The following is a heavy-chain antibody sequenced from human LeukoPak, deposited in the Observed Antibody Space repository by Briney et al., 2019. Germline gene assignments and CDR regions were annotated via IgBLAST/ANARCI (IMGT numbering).Heavy chain of an antibody. CDR3: ASTQLRFLEWLLPPSILFHY. D-gene: IGHD3-3*01. Sequence: PSQTLSLTCTVSGGSISSVGYYWSWIRHHPGKGLEWIGYIYYSGGTYYNPSLKSRVTISVDTSKNQFSLTLRSVPPAHTAVYYCASTQLRFLEWLLPPSILFHYWGQGTLVTVSS. J-gene: IGHJ4*02. V-gene: IGHV4-31*03. CDR1: GGSISSVGYY. CDR2: IYYSGGT.